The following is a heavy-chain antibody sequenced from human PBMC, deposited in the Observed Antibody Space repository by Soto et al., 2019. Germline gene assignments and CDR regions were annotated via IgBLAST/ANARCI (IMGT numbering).Heavy chain of an antibody. D-gene: IGHD6-13*01. J-gene: IGHJ6*02. Sequence: EVQLVESGGGLVQPGGSLRLSCAASGFTFSNAWMSWVRQAPGKGLEWVGRIKSKTDGGTTDYAAPVKGRFTISRDDSKNTLYLQMNRLKSEDTAVYYCTTLPYSSSTDHYYYYGMDVWGLGTTVTVSS. CDR3: TTLPYSSSTDHYYYYGMDV. CDR1: GFTFSNAW. V-gene: IGHV3-15*01. CDR2: IKSKTDGGTT.